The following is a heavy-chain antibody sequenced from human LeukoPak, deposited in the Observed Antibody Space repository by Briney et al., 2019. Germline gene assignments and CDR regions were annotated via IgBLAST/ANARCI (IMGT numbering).Heavy chain of an antibody. D-gene: IGHD3-22*01. CDR3: ARAHDVYYYDSRGYPDY. V-gene: IGHV1-69*13. CDR1: GGTFSSYA. J-gene: IGHJ4*02. CDR2: IIPIFGTA. Sequence: SVKVSCKASGGTFSSYAISWVRQAPGQGLEWMGGIIPIFGTANYAQKFQGRVTITADESTSAAYMERSSMRSEDTAVYYCARAHDVYYYDSRGYPDYWGQGTLVTVSS.